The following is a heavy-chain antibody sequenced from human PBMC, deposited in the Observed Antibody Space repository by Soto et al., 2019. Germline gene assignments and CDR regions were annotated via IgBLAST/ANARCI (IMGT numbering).Heavy chain of an antibody. Sequence: ASVKVSCKASGYTFTSYGIHWVRQAPGQRLEWMGWISAYNGNTNYAPKLQGRVTMTADTSTSTAYMELRSLRSDDTAVYYCARDRAAGTTTISENWFDPWGQGTLVTVSS. V-gene: IGHV1-18*01. J-gene: IGHJ5*02. CDR3: ARDRAAGTTTISENWFDP. CDR1: GYTFTSYG. D-gene: IGHD6-13*01. CDR2: ISAYNGNT.